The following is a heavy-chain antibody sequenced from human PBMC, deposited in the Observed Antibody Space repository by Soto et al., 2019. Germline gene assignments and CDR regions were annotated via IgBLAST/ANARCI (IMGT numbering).Heavy chain of an antibody. D-gene: IGHD3-10*01. Sequence: PGGSLRLSCAASGFTVGITYMTWVRQAPGKGLEWVSIIYSDGYTYYADSVKGRITISRDNSKNTPTLQMNRLKADDTALQYLTKVSLLFLITMVREKKPPFDYWAQGPQVTFSS. V-gene: IGHV3-53*01. CDR1: GFTVGITY. CDR2: IYSDGYT. J-gene: IGHJ4*02. CDR3: TKVSLLFLITMVREKKPPFDY.